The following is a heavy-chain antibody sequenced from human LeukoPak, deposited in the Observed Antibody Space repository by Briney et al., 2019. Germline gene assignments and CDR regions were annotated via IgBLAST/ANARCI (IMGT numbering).Heavy chain of an antibody. Sequence: GASVKVSCKASGYTFTSYGISWVRQAPGQGLEWMGWINPNSGGTNYAQKFQGRVTMTRDTSISTAYMELSRLRSDDTAVYYCATVDYVWGSYPRFDPWGQGTLVTVSS. CDR1: GYTFTSYG. J-gene: IGHJ5*02. CDR2: INPNSGGT. CDR3: ATVDYVWGSYPRFDP. D-gene: IGHD3-16*02. V-gene: IGHV1-2*02.